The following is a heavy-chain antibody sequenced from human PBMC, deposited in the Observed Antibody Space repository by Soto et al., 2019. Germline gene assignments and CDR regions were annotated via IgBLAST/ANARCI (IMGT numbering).Heavy chain of an antibody. D-gene: IGHD3-10*01. J-gene: IGHJ4*02. CDR2: IYYSGST. CDR1: GGSISPYY. V-gene: IGHV4-59*01. CDR3: YKWGSGSGFDC. Sequence: QVQLQESGPGLVKPSETLSLTCTVSGGSISPYYWGCIRQSQGKGLELIGYIYYSGSTNYNPSLKRRVTISVETSKTQVSLRLNSVTAADTAVSYCYKWGSGSGFDCLGQGTLGTVSS.